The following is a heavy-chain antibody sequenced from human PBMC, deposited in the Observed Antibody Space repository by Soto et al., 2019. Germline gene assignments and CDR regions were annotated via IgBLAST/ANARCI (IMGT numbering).Heavy chain of an antibody. J-gene: IGHJ5*02. CDR3: ARGQTRSRYSSSWYYWFDP. V-gene: IGHV1-69*13. CDR1: GGTFSSYA. CDR2: IIPIFGTA. Sequence: SVNVSCKASGGTFSSYAISWVRQAPGQGLEWMGGIIPIFGTANYAQKFQGRVTITADESTSTAYMELSSLRSEDTAVYYCARGQTRSRYSSSWYYWFDPWGQGTLVTVSS. D-gene: IGHD6-13*01.